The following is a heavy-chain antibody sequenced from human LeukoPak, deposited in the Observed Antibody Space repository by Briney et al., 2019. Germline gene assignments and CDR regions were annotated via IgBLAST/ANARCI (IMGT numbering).Heavy chain of an antibody. J-gene: IGHJ4*02. CDR3: ARDSYYYDSSGYSDFDY. CDR2: IIPIFGTA. V-gene: IGHV1-69*01. D-gene: IGHD3-22*01. CDR1: GGTFSSYA. Sequence: GASVKVSCKASGGTFSSYAISWVRQAPGQGLEWMGGIIPIFGTANYAQKFQGRVTITADESTSTAYTELSSLRSEDTAVYYCARDSYYYDSSGYSDFDYWGQGTLVTVSS.